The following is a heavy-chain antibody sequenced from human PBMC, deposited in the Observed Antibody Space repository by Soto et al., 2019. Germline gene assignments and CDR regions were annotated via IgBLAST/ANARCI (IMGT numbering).Heavy chain of an antibody. CDR1: GFTFSSYG. CDR2: IWYDGSNK. CDR3: ARDSVEMATRPLDY. V-gene: IGHV3-33*01. D-gene: IGHD5-12*01. J-gene: IGHJ4*02. Sequence: QVQLVESGGGVVQPGRSLRLSCAASGFTFSSYGMHWVRQAPGKGLEWVAVIWYDGSNKYYADSVKGRFTISRDNSKNTLYLQMNSLRAEDTAVYYCARDSVEMATRPLDYWGQGTLVTVSS.